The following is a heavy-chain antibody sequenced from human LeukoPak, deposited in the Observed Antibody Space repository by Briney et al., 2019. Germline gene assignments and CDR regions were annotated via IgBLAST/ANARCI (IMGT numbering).Heavy chain of an antibody. Sequence: GGSLRLSSAASGFTFSTYGMHWVRQAPGKGLEWVTVIANDGSTKYYADSVKGRFTISRDNSKNTLYLQMNRLTTEDTAVYYCAREASGYDFDYWGQGTLVTVSA. J-gene: IGHJ4*02. CDR2: IANDGSTK. CDR1: GFTFSTYG. D-gene: IGHD5-12*01. V-gene: IGHV3-30*03. CDR3: AREASGYDFDY.